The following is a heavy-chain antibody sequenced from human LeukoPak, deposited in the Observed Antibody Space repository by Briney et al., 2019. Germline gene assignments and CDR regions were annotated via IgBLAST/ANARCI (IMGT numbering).Heavy chain of an antibody. CDR3: TTICASNGVCYYFDY. CDR2: IKQDGSEK. CDR1: GFTFNYYW. V-gene: IGHV3-7*01. Sequence: GGSLRLSCAASGFTFNYYWMSWVRQAPGKGLEWVANIKQDGSEKYYADSVKGRFTIARDNAKNSLYLQMNSLRAEDTAVYYCTTICASNGVCYYFDYWGQGTLVTVSS. J-gene: IGHJ4*02. D-gene: IGHD2-8*01.